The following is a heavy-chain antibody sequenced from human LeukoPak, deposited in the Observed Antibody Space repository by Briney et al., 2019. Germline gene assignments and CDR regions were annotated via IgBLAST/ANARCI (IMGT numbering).Heavy chain of an antibody. CDR1: GFTFSGSA. CDR2: IRSKANSYAA. J-gene: IGHJ4*02. V-gene: IGHV3-73*01. CDR3: AKDMFGELSSLDY. D-gene: IGHD3-10*02. Sequence: PGGSLRLSCAASGFTFSGSAMHWVRQASGKGLEWVGRIRSKANSYAAAYAASVKGRFTISRDDSKNTAYLQMNSLRAEDTAVYYCAKDMFGELSSLDYWGQGTLVTVSS.